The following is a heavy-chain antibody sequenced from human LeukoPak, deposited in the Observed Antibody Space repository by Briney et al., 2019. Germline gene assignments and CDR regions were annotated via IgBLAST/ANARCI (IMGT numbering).Heavy chain of an antibody. V-gene: IGHV3-23*01. J-gene: IGHJ6*03. CDR3: AEGRTYYFYYLGV. CDR1: GFTFSTFA. CDR2: IFPSGGEI. Sequence: PGGSLRLSCAASGFTFSTFAMIWVRQPPGKGLEWVSSIFPSGGEIHYADSVRGRFTISRDNSKSTLSLQMNSLRAEGTAVYYCAEGRTYYFYYLGVWGKGTTVTVSS.